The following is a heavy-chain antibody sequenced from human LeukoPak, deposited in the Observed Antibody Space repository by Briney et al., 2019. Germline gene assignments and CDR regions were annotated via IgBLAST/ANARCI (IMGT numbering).Heavy chain of an antibody. J-gene: IGHJ4*02. CDR2: ISGSGGST. D-gene: IGHD3-22*01. Sequence: RGSLRLSCAASGFTFSSYVMNWVRQAPGKGLEWVSTISGSGGSTYYADSVKGRFTISRDNSKNTLYLEMNSLRAEDTAIYYCAKESSSGYFNWGQGTLVSVSS. V-gene: IGHV3-23*01. CDR3: AKESSSGYFN. CDR1: GFTFSSYV.